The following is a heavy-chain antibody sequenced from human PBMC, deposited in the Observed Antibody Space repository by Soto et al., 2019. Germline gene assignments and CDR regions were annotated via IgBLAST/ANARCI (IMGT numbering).Heavy chain of an antibody. V-gene: IGHV3-48*01. CDR1: GFTFSTFS. CDR2: ISSSSDSI. J-gene: IGHJ4*02. D-gene: IGHD2-15*01. CDR3: ARDMAVLADY. Sequence: GGSLRISCAASGFTFSTFSMNWVRQVPGKGLEWISFISSSSDSIHYADSLKGRFTISRDNAKNSLYLQMNSLRAEDTAVYYCARDMAVLADYWGQVTLVTVSS.